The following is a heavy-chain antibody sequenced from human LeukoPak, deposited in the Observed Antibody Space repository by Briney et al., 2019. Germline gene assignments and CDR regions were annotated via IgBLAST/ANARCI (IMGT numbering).Heavy chain of an antibody. D-gene: IGHD3-10*01. V-gene: IGHV3-48*01. CDR2: ISSSSSTI. CDR3: ARDSRGDYFDS. CDR1: GFTFSSYS. Sequence: GGSLRVSCAASGFTFSSYSMNWVRQAPGKGLEWVSYISSSSSTIYYADSVKGRFTISRDNAKNSLYLQMNSLRAEDTAVYYCARDSRGDYFDSWGQGTLITVSS. J-gene: IGHJ4*02.